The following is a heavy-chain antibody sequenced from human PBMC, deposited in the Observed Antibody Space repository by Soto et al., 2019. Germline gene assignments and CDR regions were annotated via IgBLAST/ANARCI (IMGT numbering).Heavy chain of an antibody. Sequence: EVQLVGSGGGLVQPGGSLRLSCAASGFTFSLYSMSWVRQAPGKGLEWVSYISRSSTGIHYADSVKGRFTISRDDATNSMHLQMNSLRDGDTAVYFCARAVTWGLDVWGQGTTVSISS. J-gene: IGHJ6*02. CDR2: ISRSSTGI. CDR3: ARAVTWGLDV. CDR1: GFTFSLYS. V-gene: IGHV3-48*02. D-gene: IGHD3-10*01.